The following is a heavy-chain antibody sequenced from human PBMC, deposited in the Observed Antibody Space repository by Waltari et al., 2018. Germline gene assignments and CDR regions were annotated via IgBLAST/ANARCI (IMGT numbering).Heavy chain of an antibody. CDR3: ARDLVVGSGDY. CDR1: GYTFTGYQ. D-gene: IGHD1-26*01. V-gene: IGHV1-2*02. Sequence: QVHLVQSGAEVKKPGASVKVSCKASGYTFTGYQIHWVRQAPGQGLEWMGWINPNSGGTNYAQNFQGRVTITRDTSIRTAYMELSRLRSDDTAMCYCARDLVVGSGDYWGQGTLVTVSS. CDR2: INPNSGGT. J-gene: IGHJ4*02.